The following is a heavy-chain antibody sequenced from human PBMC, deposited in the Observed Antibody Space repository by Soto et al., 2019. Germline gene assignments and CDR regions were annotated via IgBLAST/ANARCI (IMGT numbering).Heavy chain of an antibody. Sequence: QVQLVQSGAEVKKPGSSVKISCKTSGDSFKNYAIGWVRQVPGQGLEWTGSIIPLFGTTNYARIFEGRVTITADKSTTTVYIELGSLRSEDTAVYYCARLDSTMITFDYWGQGTLVTVSS. CDR3: ARLDSTMITFDY. D-gene: IGHD5-18*01. J-gene: IGHJ4*02. CDR1: GDSFKNYA. V-gene: IGHV1-69*06. CDR2: IIPLFGTT.